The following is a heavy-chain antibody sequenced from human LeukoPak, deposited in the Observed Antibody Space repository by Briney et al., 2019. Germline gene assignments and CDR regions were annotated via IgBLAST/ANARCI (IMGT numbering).Heavy chain of an antibody. CDR2: INSDGSTT. Sequence: GGSLRLSCAASGFTFRRYWMHWVRQAPGTGLVGVSRINSDGSTTSYADSVKGRFTISRDNAKNTLYLQMNSLRAEDTAVYYCARRGSYDSSSYYLFDYWGQGTLVTVSS. CDR1: GFTFRRYW. CDR3: ARRGSYDSSSYYLFDY. J-gene: IGHJ4*02. V-gene: IGHV3-74*01. D-gene: IGHD3-22*01.